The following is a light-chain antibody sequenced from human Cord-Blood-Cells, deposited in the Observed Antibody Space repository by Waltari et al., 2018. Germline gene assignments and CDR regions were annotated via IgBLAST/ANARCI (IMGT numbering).Light chain of an antibody. CDR2: EGS. CDR1: SSAVGSYNI. V-gene: IGLV2-23*01. J-gene: IGLJ3*02. Sequence: QSALTQPASVSGSPGQSITISSTGTSSAVGSYNIVSWYHQHPGNAPKLMIYEGSKRPSGVSKRFSGSKSGNTASLTISGLQAEDEADYYCCSYAGSSTWVFGGGTKLTVL. CDR3: CSYAGSSTWV.